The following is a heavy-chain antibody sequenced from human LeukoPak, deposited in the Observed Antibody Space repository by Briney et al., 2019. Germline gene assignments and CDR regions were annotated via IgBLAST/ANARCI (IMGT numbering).Heavy chain of an antibody. CDR1: GFTFSSYA. D-gene: IGHD3-10*01. J-gene: IGHJ4*02. Sequence: SGGSLRLSCAASGFTFSSYAMSWVRQAPGKGLEWVSAISGSGGSTYYADSVKGRFTISRDNSKNTLYLQMNSLRAEDTAVYYCATLYGSARGAFDSWGQGTLVTVSS. CDR3: ATLYGSARGAFDS. CDR2: ISGSGGST. V-gene: IGHV3-23*01.